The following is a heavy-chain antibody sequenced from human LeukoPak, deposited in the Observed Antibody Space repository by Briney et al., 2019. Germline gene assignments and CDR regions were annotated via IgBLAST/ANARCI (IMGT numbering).Heavy chain of an antibody. V-gene: IGHV5-51*01. D-gene: IGHD3-10*01. CDR3: ARHPVGGSGKNWFDP. CDR2: IYPGDSDT. CDR1: GYIFTSYW. Sequence: GESLKNSCRGSGYIFTSYWIGWVRQMPGKGLEWMGIIYPGDSDTRYSPSFQGQVTISADKSISTAYLQWSSLKASDTAMYYCARHPVGGSGKNWFDPWGQGTLVTVSS. J-gene: IGHJ5*02.